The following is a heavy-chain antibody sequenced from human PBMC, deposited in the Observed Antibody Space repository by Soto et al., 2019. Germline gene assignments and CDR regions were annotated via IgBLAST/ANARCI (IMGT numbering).Heavy chain of an antibody. CDR1: GFTVSSNY. CDR3: AREGSSSGPDYEY. V-gene: IGHV3-53*01. J-gene: IGHJ4*02. CDR2: IYSGGST. Sequence: LRLSCAASGFTVSSNYMSWVRQAPGKGLEWVSVIYSGGSTYYADSVKGRFTISRDNSKNTLYLQMNSLRAEDTAVYYCAREGSSSGPDYEYWGQGTLVTVSS. D-gene: IGHD3-22*01.